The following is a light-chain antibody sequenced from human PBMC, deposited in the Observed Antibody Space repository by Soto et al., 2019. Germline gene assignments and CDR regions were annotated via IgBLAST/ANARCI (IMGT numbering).Light chain of an antibody. CDR2: DAS. V-gene: IGKV3-15*01. Sequence: IVMTKSPATLSVSPGERATLSCRASQSVSSKLAWYQHKPGQAPRLLIYDASTRATGVPARFSGSGSGTEFTLTISSLQSEDFAVYYCQQYNKWPLTFGGGTKVEIK. J-gene: IGKJ4*01. CDR3: QQYNKWPLT. CDR1: QSVSSK.